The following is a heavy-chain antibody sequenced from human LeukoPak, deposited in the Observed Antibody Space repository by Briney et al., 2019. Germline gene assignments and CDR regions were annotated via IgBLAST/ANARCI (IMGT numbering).Heavy chain of an antibody. V-gene: IGHV1-69*05. CDR2: IIPIFGTA. Sequence: SVKVSCKASGYTFTSYYMHWVRQAPGQGLEWMGGIIPIFGTANYAQKFQGRVTITTDESTSTAYMELSSLRSEDTAVYYCASWTRPSEYYYYMDVWGKGTTVTVSS. J-gene: IGHJ6*03. CDR3: ASWTRPSEYYYYMDV. D-gene: IGHD3/OR15-3a*01. CDR1: GYTFTSYY.